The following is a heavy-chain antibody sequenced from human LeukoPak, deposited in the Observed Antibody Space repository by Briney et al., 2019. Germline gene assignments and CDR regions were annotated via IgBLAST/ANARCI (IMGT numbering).Heavy chain of an antibody. CDR3: ARDRANWGPERYFDL. Sequence: GGSLRLSCATSGFTFSSYEMNWVRQAPGKGLEWVSFISHSGSIIDYADSVKGRFTISRDNARNSLYLQMDSLRAEDTAVYYCARDRANWGPERYFDLWGRGTLVTVSS. V-gene: IGHV3-48*03. J-gene: IGHJ2*01. CDR2: ISHSGSII. CDR1: GFTFSSYE. D-gene: IGHD7-27*01.